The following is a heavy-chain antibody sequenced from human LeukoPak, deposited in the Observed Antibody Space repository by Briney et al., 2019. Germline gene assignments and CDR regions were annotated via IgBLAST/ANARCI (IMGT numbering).Heavy chain of an antibody. CDR3: ARAGSVDTDMVTAGVNWFEP. Sequence: RGSLRLSCAASGFTRGAYYISCIRQAPGKVLEWVASIRSSGRTIYHADSVKGRSTISREKAKNSLYLQMNSMRAEDTAVYYCARAGSVDTDMVTAGVNWFEPWGQGTLVTVSS. CDR2: IRSSGRTI. V-gene: IGHV3-11*01. CDR1: GFTRGAYY. D-gene: IGHD5-18*01. J-gene: IGHJ5*02.